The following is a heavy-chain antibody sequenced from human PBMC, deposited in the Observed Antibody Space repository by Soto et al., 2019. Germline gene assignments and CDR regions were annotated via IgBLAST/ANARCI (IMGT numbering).Heavy chain of an antibody. Sequence: QVQLVQSGAEVKKPGASVKVSCKASGYTFTSYGISWVRQAPGQGLEWMGWISAYNGNTNYAQKRQGRGTMTTDTAPSTAYMELRSLRSDDTAVYYGSSCAPAVAGFDYWGQGTLVTVSS. V-gene: IGHV1-18*01. CDR1: GYTFTSYG. CDR2: ISAYNGNT. D-gene: IGHD6-19*01. CDR3: SSCAPAVAGFDY. J-gene: IGHJ4*02.